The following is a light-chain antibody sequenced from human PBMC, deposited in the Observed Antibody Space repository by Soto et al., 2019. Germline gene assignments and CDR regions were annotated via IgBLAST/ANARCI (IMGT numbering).Light chain of an antibody. V-gene: IGLV2-14*01. Sequence: QSVLTQPASVSGSPGQSITISCTGASSDVGDYNYVSWYQHHPGKAPKLLIYEVNNRPSGVSDRFSGSKSGNVASLTISWLQAEDEADYYCSSYTSSSTLYVFGTGTKVTVL. CDR1: SSDVGDYNY. CDR2: EVN. J-gene: IGLJ1*01. CDR3: SSYTSSSTLYV.